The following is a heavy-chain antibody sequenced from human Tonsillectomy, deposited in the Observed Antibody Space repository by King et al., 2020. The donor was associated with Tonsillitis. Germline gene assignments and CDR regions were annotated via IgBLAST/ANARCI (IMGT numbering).Heavy chain of an antibody. D-gene: IGHD3-22*01. Sequence: VQLVESGGGVVQPGRSLRLSCAASGITFSSYDMHWVRQAPGKGLEWVAVISFDGNNKYYADSVKGRFTISRDNSRNTLYLRMNSLTAEDTAVYYCAKDLGDYYDSSGYFDYWGQGTLVTVSS. J-gene: IGHJ4*02. CDR3: AKDLGDYYDSSGYFDY. V-gene: IGHV3-30*18. CDR2: ISFDGNNK. CDR1: GITFSSYD.